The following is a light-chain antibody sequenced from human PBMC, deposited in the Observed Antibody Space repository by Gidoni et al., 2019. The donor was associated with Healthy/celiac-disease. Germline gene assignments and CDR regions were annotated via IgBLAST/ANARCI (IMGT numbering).Light chain of an antibody. CDR3: MQALQTPFT. J-gene: IGKJ3*01. CDR2: LGS. Sequence: DIVMNQSPLSLPVTPGEPASISCRSSQSLLHSNGYNYLDWYLQKPGQSPQLLRYLGSNRASGVPDRFSGSGSGTDFTLKISRVEAEDVGVYYCMQALQTPFTFGPGTKVEIK. V-gene: IGKV2-28*01. CDR1: QSLLHSNGYNY.